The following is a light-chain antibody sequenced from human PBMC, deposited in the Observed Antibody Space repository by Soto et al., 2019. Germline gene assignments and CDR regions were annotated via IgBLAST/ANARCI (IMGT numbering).Light chain of an antibody. CDR3: CSYAGSSTYV. Sequence: QAASVSGSPGQSITISCTGTSSDVGSYTLVSWYQHHPGKAPKLMIYEGSKRPSGVSNRFSGSKSGSTASLTISGLQAEDEADYYCCSYAGSSTYVFGTGTKLTVL. V-gene: IGLV2-23*01. CDR2: EGS. CDR1: SSDVGSYTL. J-gene: IGLJ1*01.